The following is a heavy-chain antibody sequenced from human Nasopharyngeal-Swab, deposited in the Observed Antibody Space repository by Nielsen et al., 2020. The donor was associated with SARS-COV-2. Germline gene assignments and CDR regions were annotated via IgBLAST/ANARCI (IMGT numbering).Heavy chain of an antibody. V-gene: IGHV4-39*07. D-gene: IGHD3-10*01. Sequence: SETLSLTCAVSGDSISSSNYYWGWIRQPPGKGLEWIGSIDYYGSTYYNPSLKSRVTISVDTSKNQFSLKLNFVTAADTAVYYCARSLWFGEFYWGQGTLVTVSS. CDR3: ARSLWFGEFY. CDR1: GDSISSSNYY. CDR2: IDYYGST. J-gene: IGHJ4*02.